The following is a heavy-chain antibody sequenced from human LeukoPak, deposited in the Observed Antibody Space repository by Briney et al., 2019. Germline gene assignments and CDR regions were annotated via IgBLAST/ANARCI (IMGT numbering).Heavy chain of an antibody. D-gene: IGHD3-22*01. Sequence: SETLSLSCTVSGGSISSGAYYWTWIRQHPGKGLEWIGYIYYSGSTYYNPSLKSRVTISIDTSKNQFSLRLSSVTVADTAVYYCARDPGIVGGGAYYFDYWGQGTLVTVSS. J-gene: IGHJ4*02. V-gene: IGHV4-31*03. CDR1: GGSISSGAYY. CDR2: IYYSGST. CDR3: ARDPGIVGGGAYYFDY.